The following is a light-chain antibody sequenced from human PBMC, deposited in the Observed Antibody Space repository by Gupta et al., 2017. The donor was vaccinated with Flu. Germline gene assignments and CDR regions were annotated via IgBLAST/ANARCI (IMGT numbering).Light chain of an antibody. CDR1: QSGLYSSKNKNY. CDR2: WAS. CDR3: QQDYSTLT. J-gene: IGKJ4*01. V-gene: IGKV4-1*01. Sequence: DIVMTQSPDSLAVSLGERATINCKSSQSGLYSSKNKNYLAWYQQKPGQPPKLIIYWASTREYGVTDRFSGSGDGKDFTLTSSRRQDEDVAVYYWQQDYSTLTFGGGTKVEIK.